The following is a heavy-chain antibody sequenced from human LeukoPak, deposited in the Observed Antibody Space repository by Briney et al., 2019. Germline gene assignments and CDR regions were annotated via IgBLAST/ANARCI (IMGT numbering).Heavy chain of an antibody. CDR2: IYTSGST. J-gene: IGHJ6*03. CDR1: GGSISSGSYY. D-gene: IGHD3-16*02. V-gene: IGHV4-61*02. CDR3: ARINPVNYYYMDV. Sequence: PSQTLSLTCTVSGGSISSGSYYWRWLRQPAGTGREGFGRIYTSGSTNYSPSLKSRVTISVDTSKNQFSLKLSSVTAADTAVYYCARINPVNYYYMDVWGKGTTVTVSS.